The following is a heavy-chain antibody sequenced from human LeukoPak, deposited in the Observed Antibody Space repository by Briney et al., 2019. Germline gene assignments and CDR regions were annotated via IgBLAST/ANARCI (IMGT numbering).Heavy chain of an antibody. J-gene: IGHJ4*02. Sequence: PSATLSLTCTVSGGSISSYYWSWLRQPPGEGLGWLGYIYYSGSTNYNPSLKSRVTISVDTFKNQFSLKLSSVTAADTAVYYCARRPRNCCSTSCYPAHFDFWGQGTLVTVSS. CDR1: GGSISSYY. CDR3: ARRPRNCCSTSCYPAHFDF. V-gene: IGHV4-59*12. D-gene: IGHD2-2*01. CDR2: IYYSGST.